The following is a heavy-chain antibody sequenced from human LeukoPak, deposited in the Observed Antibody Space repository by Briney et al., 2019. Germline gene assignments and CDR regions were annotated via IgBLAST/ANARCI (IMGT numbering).Heavy chain of an antibody. D-gene: IGHD3-9*01. CDR2: IYYSGST. V-gene: IGHV4-59*01. Sequence: SETLSLTRTCSGGSISRYYWSWIRQPPSKGLEGMGYIYYSGSTNYNPSLKSRVTISVDTSKNQFSLKLSSVTAADTAVYYCARDYYDILTGYYPYGMDGWGQGTTVTVSS. CDR1: GGSISRYY. J-gene: IGHJ6*02. CDR3: ARDYYDILTGYYPYGMDG.